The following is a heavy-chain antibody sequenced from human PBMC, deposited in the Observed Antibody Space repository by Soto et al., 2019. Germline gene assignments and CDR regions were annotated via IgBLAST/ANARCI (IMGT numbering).Heavy chain of an antibody. CDR2: IIPIFGTA. CDR3: ASGVGGYSRMGYYYGMGV. J-gene: IGHJ6*02. V-gene: IGHV1-69*01. CDR1: GGTFSSYA. D-gene: IGHD6-13*01. Sequence: QVQLVQSGAEVKKPGSSVKVSCKASGGTFSSYAISWVRQAPGQGLEWMGGIIPIFGTANYAQKFQGRATITADESTSTAYMELSSLRSEDTAVYYCASGVGGYSRMGYYYGMGVWGQGTTVTVSS.